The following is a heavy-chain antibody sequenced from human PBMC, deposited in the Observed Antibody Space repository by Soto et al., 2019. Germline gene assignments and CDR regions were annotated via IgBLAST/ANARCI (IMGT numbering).Heavy chain of an antibody. CDR2: INPNSGGT. CDR1: GYTFTGYY. J-gene: IGHJ4*02. CDR3: ARVIIIDWLSFDY. V-gene: IGHV1-2*02. Sequence: ASVKVSCKASGYTFTGYYMHWVRQAPGQGLERMGWINPNSGGTNYAQKFQGRVTMTRDTSISTAYMELSRLRSDDTAVYYCARVIIIDWLSFDYWGQGTLVTV. D-gene: IGHD3-9*01.